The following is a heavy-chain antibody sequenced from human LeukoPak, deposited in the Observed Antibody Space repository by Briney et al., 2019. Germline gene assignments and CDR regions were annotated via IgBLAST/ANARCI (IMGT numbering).Heavy chain of an antibody. CDR1: GESFSGYY. D-gene: IGHD3-22*01. Sequence: KASETLSLTCAVYGESFSGYYWSWIRQPPGKGLEWIGEINHSGSTNYNPSLKSRVTMSVDTSKKQFSLRLSSVTAADTAVYYCARTPIYYFDNSGYYNWGQGTLVTVSS. J-gene: IGHJ4*02. CDR2: INHSGST. V-gene: IGHV4-34*01. CDR3: ARTPIYYFDNSGYYN.